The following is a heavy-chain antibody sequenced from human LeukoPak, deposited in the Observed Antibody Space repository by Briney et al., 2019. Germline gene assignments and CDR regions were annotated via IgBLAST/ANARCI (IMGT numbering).Heavy chain of an antibody. CDR1: GFAFGDYP. D-gene: IGHD2-2*02. V-gene: IGHV3-49*03. J-gene: IGHJ5*02. Sequence: GGSLGLSCTASGFAFGDYPMSWFRQAPGKGLEWVGFIRSKTYGGTTEYAASVKGRFSISRDDSKSIAYLQMSSLKTEDTAVYYCTRGHCSTTNCYTGGGFDPWGQGTLVTVSS. CDR2: IRSKTYGGTT. CDR3: TRGHCSTTNCYTGGGFDP.